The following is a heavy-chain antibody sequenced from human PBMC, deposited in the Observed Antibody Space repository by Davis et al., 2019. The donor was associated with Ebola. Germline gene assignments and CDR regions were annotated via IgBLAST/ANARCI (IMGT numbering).Heavy chain of an antibody. Sequence: ASVKVFCKASGYTLTDYQMHWVRQAPGQGLEWMGGINPISGDTNYAEKFQGRVTMTRDTSISTAYMELSRLRSDDTAVYYCARGWGTTMIVVVIAIDYWGQGTLVTVSS. V-gene: IGHV1-2*02. CDR1: GYTLTDYQ. J-gene: IGHJ4*02. CDR2: INPISGDT. CDR3: ARGWGTTMIVVVIAIDY. D-gene: IGHD3-22*01.